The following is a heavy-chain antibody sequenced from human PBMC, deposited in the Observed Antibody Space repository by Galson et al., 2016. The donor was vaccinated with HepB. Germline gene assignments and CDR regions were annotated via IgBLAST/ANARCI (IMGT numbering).Heavy chain of an antibody. V-gene: IGHV3-43*01. Sequence: SLRLSCAAPGFIFEDYTMHWVRQAPGKGLEWVSLISWDGGIIHYADSVKGRFAISRDNSKNALYLQMDSLRTEDGALYYCAKDYSASWFLDYWGQGTLVTVSS. J-gene: IGHJ4*02. CDR1: GFIFEDYT. CDR3: AKDYSASWFLDY. CDR2: ISWDGGII. D-gene: IGHD2-2*01.